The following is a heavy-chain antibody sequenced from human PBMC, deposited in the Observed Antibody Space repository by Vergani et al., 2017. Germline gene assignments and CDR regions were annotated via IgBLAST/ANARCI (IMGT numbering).Heavy chain of an antibody. CDR3: ARHSTVEWLVKLGWIDP. Sequence: QLQLQESGPGLVKPSATLSLTCSVSGASIRSSNYYWGWIRQPPGKRLEWIASIYYSGSTYYNPSLKSRVTISVDTSKNQFSLKLSSVTAADTAVYFCARHSTVEWLVKLGWIDPWGQGILVNGSS. D-gene: IGHD6-19*01. J-gene: IGHJ5*02. V-gene: IGHV4-39*01. CDR2: IYYSGST. CDR1: GASIRSSNYY.